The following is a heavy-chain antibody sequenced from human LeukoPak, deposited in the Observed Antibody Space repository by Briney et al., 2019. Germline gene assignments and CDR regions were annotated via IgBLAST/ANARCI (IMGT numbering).Heavy chain of an antibody. Sequence: GGSLRLSCAPSGFTFGIYGMNWAPRAPGRGWGGGAVIWYDGSNKYYADSVKGRFTISRDNSKNTLYLQMNSLRAEDTAVYYCAKEGSGYVITYYFDYWGQGTLVTVSS. CDR3: AKEGSGYVITYYFDY. CDR1: GFTFGIYG. CDR2: IWYDGSNK. D-gene: IGHD3-10*01. V-gene: IGHV3-33*06. J-gene: IGHJ4*02.